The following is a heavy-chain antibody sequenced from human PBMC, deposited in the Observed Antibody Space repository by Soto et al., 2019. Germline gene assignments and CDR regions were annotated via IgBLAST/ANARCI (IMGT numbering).Heavy chain of an antibody. Sequence: GASVKVSCKASGGTFSSYAISWVRQAPGQGLEWMGGIIPIFGTANYAQKFQGRVTITADKSTSTAYMELSSLRSEDTAVYYCARGLYNYASSSDFYYWAQATLVTVSS. CDR3: ARGLYNYASSSDFYY. D-gene: IGHD3-10*01. CDR1: GGTFSSYA. CDR2: IIPIFGTA. J-gene: IGHJ4*02. V-gene: IGHV1-69*06.